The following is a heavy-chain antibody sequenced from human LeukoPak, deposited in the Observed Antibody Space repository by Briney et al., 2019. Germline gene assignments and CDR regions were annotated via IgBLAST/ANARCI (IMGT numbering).Heavy chain of an antibody. CDR2: ISSSSSYI. CDR1: GFTFSSYS. CDR3: AGVGNGGYGGFDY. J-gene: IGHJ4*02. Sequence: GGSLRLSCAASGFTFSSYSMNWVRQAPGKGLEWVSSISSSSSYIYYADSVKGRFTISRDNAKNSLYLQMNSLRAEDTAVYYCAGVGNGGYGGFDYWGQGTLVTVSS. D-gene: IGHD5-12*01. V-gene: IGHV3-21*01.